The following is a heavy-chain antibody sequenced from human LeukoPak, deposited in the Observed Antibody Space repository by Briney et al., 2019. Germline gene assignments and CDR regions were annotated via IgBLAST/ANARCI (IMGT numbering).Heavy chain of an antibody. J-gene: IGHJ4*02. CDR2: IYYSGST. Sequence: KPSETLSLTCTVSGGSISSSSYYWGWIRQPPGKGLEWIGSIYYSGSTYYNPSLKSRVTISVDTSKNQFSLKLSSVTAADTAVYYCARVYYYDSSGYIDYWGQGTLVTVSS. CDR1: GGSISSSSYY. V-gene: IGHV4-39*07. D-gene: IGHD3-22*01. CDR3: ARVYYYDSSGYIDY.